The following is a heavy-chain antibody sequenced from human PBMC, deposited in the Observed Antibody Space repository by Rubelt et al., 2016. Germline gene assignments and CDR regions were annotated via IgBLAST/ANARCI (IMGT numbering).Heavy chain of an antibody. D-gene: IGHD6-6*01. Sequence: GRQAPGQGLEWMGRIIPILGIANYAQKFQGRVTITADKSTSTAYMELSSLRSEDTAVYYCAREIAARPIDYWGQGTLVTVSS. CDR3: AREIAARPIDY. CDR2: IIPILGIA. J-gene: IGHJ4*02. V-gene: IGHV1-69*04.